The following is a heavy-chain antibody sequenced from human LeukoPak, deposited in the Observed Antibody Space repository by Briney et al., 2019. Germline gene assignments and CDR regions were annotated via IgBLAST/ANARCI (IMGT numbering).Heavy chain of an antibody. D-gene: IGHD1-26*01. CDR3: ARDEEWELLRVFDY. Sequence: ASVKVSCKASGYTFTSYGISRVRQAPGQGLEWMGWISAYNGNTNYAQKLQGRVTMTTDTSTSTAYMELRSLRSDDTAAYYCARDEEWELLRVFDYWGQGTLVTVSS. CDR1: GYTFTSYG. CDR2: ISAYNGNT. V-gene: IGHV1-18*01. J-gene: IGHJ4*02.